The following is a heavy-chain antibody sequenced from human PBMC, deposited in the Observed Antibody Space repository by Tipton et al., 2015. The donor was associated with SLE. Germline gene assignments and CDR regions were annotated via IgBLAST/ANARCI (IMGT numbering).Heavy chain of an antibody. Sequence: QSGPEVKKPGSSGKVSCKASGCTFSSYAISWVRQAPGQGLEWMGGIIPIFGTANYAQKFQGRVTITTDESTITAYMEVSSLSSEDAAVYCGAGGYSFGSDSTAGAQGTLVPLSS. CDR3: AGGYSFGSDSTA. CDR1: GCTFSSYA. J-gene: IGHJ4*02. CDR2: IIPIFGTA. D-gene: IGHD3-10*01. V-gene: IGHV1-69*05.